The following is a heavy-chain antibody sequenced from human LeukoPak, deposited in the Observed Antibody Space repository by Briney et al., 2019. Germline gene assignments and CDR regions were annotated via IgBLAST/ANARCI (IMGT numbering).Heavy chain of an antibody. CDR3: ATEPSIAAAGYAFDI. D-gene: IGHD6-13*01. V-gene: IGHV4-39*07. CDR2: INHSGST. J-gene: IGHJ3*02. CDR1: GASFSSSDYY. Sequence: SETLSLTCTVSGASFSSSDYYWVWIRQPPGKGLEWIGEINHSGSTNYNPSLKSRVTISVDTSKNQFSLKLSSVTAADTAVYYCATEPSIAAAGYAFDIWGQGTMVTVSS.